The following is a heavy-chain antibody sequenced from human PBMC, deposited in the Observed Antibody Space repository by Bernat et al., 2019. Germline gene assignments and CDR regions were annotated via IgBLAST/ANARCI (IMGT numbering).Heavy chain of an antibody. CDR1: GGTFNSYA. CDR3: ARGRYYDFWSGPRKIYYYYMDV. CDR2: IILIFGTA. Sequence: QVQLVQSGAEVKKPGSSVKVSCKASGGTFNSYAISWVRQAPGQGLEWMGGIILIFGTANYAQKFQGRVTITADESTSTAYMELSSLRSEDTAVYYCARGRYYDFWSGPRKIYYYYMDVWGKGTTVTVSS. V-gene: IGHV1-69*01. J-gene: IGHJ6*03. D-gene: IGHD3-3*01.